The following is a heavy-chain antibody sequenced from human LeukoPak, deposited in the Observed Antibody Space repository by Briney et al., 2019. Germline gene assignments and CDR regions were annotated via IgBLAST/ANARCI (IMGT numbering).Heavy chain of an antibody. CDR1: GYTFTSYG. D-gene: IGHD2-15*01. CDR2: ISGYNGNT. Sequence: ASVKVSCKASGYTFTSYGISWVRQAPGHGLEWMGWISGYNGNTNSAQKLQGRVTMTTDTSTSTAYMELRSLRSDGTAVFYCARVRGYCSGGSCYYGMDVWGQGTTVTVSS. CDR3: ARVRGYCSGGSCYYGMDV. V-gene: IGHV1-18*01. J-gene: IGHJ6*02.